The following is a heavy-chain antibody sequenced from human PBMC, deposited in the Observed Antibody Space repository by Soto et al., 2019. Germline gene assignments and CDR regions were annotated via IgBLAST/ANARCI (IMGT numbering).Heavy chain of an antibody. V-gene: IGHV3-23*01. CDR1: GFTFSKYA. CDR3: AKTSGVIVVVTSFDH. J-gene: IGHJ4*02. D-gene: IGHD3-22*01. Sequence: LRLSCAASGFTFSKYALTWVRQAPGKGLEWVSAISGSGESKYDADSVKGRFTISRDNSKNTLYLEMNSLRPEDTAMYYCAKTSGVIVVVTSFDHWGQGTLVTVSS. CDR2: ISGSGESK.